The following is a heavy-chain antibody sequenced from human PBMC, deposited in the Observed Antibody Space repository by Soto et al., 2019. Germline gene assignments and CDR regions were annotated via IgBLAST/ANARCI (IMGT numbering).Heavy chain of an antibody. Sequence: QVQLVQSGAEVNKPGSSVKVSCKASGGTFSSYAISWVRQAPGQGLEWMGGIIPIFGTANYAQKFQGRVTITADESTSTDYMELSSLRSEDTAVYYCARPAGGQGYSGYFYWGQGTLVTVSS. V-gene: IGHV1-69*01. CDR1: GGTFSSYA. D-gene: IGHD5-12*01. CDR2: IIPIFGTA. CDR3: ARPAGGQGYSGYFY. J-gene: IGHJ4*02.